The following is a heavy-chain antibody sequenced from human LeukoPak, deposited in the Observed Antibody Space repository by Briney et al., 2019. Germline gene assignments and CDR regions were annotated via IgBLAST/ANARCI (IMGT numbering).Heavy chain of an antibody. CDR2: MNPNSGNT. CDR1: GYTFTSYD. CDR3: ARQSRDTYSSWYKGWFDP. D-gene: IGHD6-13*01. J-gene: IGHJ5*02. Sequence: GASVKVSCKASGYTFTSYDINWVRQATGQGLEWMGWMNPNSGNTGYAQKFQGRVSITRNTSISTAYMELSSLRSEDTAVYYCARQSRDTYSSWYKGWFDPWGQGTLVTVSS. V-gene: IGHV1-8*03.